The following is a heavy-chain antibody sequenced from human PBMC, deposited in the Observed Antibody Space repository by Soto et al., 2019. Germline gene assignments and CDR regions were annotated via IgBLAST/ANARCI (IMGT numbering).Heavy chain of an antibody. V-gene: IGHV4-34*01. Sequence: QVQLQQWGAGLLKPSETLSLTCAVYGGSFSGYYWSWIRQPPGKGLVWIGEINHSGSTNYNPSLKSRVTISVDTSKNQVSLKLSSVTAADTAGYYCARGPGVSTVTTLPLDYWGQGTLVTVSS. CDR2: INHSGST. CDR3: ARGPGVSTVTTLPLDY. D-gene: IGHD4-17*01. CDR1: GGSFSGYY. J-gene: IGHJ4*02.